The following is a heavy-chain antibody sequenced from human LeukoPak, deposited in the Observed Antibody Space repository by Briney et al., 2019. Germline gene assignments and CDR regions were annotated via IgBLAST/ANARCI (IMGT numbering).Heavy chain of an antibody. Sequence: GGSLRLSCAASGFTFSGYEMNWVRQAPGKGLEWVSVIYSGGSTYYADSVKGRFTISRDNSKNMLYLQMNSLRAEDTAVYFCARSNCESCYRGVWYFFDYWGQGALVTVSS. CDR1: GFTFSGYE. D-gene: IGHD4-11*01. J-gene: IGHJ4*02. CDR3: ARSNCESCYRGVWYFFDY. CDR2: IYSGGST. V-gene: IGHV3-66*01.